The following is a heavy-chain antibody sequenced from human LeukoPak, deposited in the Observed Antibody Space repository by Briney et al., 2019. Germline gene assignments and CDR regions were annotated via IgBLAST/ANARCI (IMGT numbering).Heavy chain of an antibody. CDR1: GFTFRSYA. CDR3: AKVRTYFYHGLDV. Sequence: GGSLRLSCAASGFTFRSYAMSWVRQAPGKGLEWVSSLSGGGDRTSYADYVKGQFIISRDNSKDTLYLQMNSLGVDDTAVYYCAKVRTYFYHGLDVWGQGTTVTVSS. CDR2: LSGGGDRT. J-gene: IGHJ6*02. D-gene: IGHD1-14*01. V-gene: IGHV3-23*01.